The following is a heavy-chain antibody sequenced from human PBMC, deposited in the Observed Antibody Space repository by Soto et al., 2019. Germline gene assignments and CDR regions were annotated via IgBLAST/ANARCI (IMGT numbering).Heavy chain of an antibody. CDR3: ARDQSSSWHDFDY. CDR2: ISGYNGNT. D-gene: IGHD6-13*01. J-gene: IGHJ4*02. CDR1: GYTFTSYG. Sequence: ASVKVSCKASGYTFTSYGINWVRQAPGQGLEWMGWISGYNGNTNYAQKFQGRVTMTTDTSTSTAYMELWSLRSDDTAVYYCARDQSSSWHDFDYWGQGTLVTVSS. V-gene: IGHV1-18*01.